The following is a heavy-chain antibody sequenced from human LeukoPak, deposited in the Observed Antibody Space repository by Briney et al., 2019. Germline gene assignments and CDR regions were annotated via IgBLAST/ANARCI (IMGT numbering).Heavy chain of an antibody. Sequence: SETLSLTCTVSGVSISSSNYYWGWIRQPPGKGLEWIGSIYYSGSTYYNPSLKSRVTISVDTSKNQFSLKLSSVTAADTAVYYCARHFVGYCGSTSCSNNWFDPWGQGTLVTVSS. CDR2: IYYSGST. V-gene: IGHV4-39*01. D-gene: IGHD2-2*03. CDR3: ARHFVGYCGSTSCSNNWFDP. J-gene: IGHJ5*02. CDR1: GVSISSSNYY.